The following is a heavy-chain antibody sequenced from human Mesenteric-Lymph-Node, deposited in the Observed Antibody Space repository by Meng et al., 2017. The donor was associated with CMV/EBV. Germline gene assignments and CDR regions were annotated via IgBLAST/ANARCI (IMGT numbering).Heavy chain of an antibody. CDR1: GFSLSTTDVG. Sequence: CTFSGFSLSTTDVGVGWIRQPPGKALEWLALIYWNDSDRYNPSLKIRLTITKDTSKNQVVLTMTDMDPVDTATYYCARTSRYNNFDYWGQGTLVTVSS. CDR2: IYWNDSD. D-gene: IGHD5-24*01. J-gene: IGHJ4*02. V-gene: IGHV2-5*01. CDR3: ARTSRYNNFDY.